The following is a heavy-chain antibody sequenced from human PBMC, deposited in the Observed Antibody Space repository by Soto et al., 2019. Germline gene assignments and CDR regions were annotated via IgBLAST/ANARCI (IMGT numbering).Heavy chain of an antibody. CDR2: ISNSGGRT. V-gene: IGHV3-23*01. CDR1: GFTFSSYA. J-gene: IGHJ4*02. Sequence: GGSLRLSCAASGFTFSSYAMSWVRQAPGKGLEWVSTISNSGGRTYYADSVKGRFAISRDNSKNTLYLQMNSLRAEDTAVYYCARHGYNYGGGYFDYWGQGTLVTVSS. CDR3: ARHGYNYGGGYFDY. D-gene: IGHD5-18*01.